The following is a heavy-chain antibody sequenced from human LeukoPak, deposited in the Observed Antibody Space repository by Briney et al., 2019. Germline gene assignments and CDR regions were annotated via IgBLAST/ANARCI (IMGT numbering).Heavy chain of an antibody. CDR1: GYTFSTYR. Sequence: ASVKVSCKASGYTFSTYRIIWVRQAPGQGLEWTGWISVYNGNTNYAQKLQGRVTMTTDTSTSTAYMELRSLRSDDTALYYCARGSSGWSFDYWGQGTLVTVSS. CDR3: ARGSSGWSFDY. CDR2: ISVYNGNT. J-gene: IGHJ4*02. V-gene: IGHV1-18*01. D-gene: IGHD6-13*01.